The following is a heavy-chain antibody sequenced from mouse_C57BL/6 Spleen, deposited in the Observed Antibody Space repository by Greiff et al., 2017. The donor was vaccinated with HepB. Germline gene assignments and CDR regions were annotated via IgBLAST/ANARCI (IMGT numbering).Heavy chain of an antibody. J-gene: IGHJ4*01. CDR2: IDPNSGGT. Sequence: QVQLQQPGAELVKPGASVKLSCKASGYTFTSYWMHWVKQRPGRGLEWIGRIDPNSGGTKYNEKFKSKATLTVDKPSSTAYMQLSSLTSEESAVYYCARRDYYGSSPYYAMDYWGQGTSVTVSS. V-gene: IGHV1-72*01. CDR1: GYTFTSYW. D-gene: IGHD1-1*01. CDR3: ARRDYYGSSPYYAMDY.